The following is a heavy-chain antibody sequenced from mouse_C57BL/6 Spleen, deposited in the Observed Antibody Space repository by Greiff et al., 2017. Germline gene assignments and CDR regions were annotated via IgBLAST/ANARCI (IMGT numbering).Heavy chain of an antibody. J-gene: IGHJ2*01. CDR3: ARRGGNEGY. Sequence: VQLQQSGAELVRPGTSVKVSCKASGYAFTNYLIEWVKQRPGQGLEWIGVINPGSGGTNYNEKFKGKATLTADKSSSTAYMQLSSLTSEDSAVDFCARRGGNEGYWGQGTTLTVSS. CDR2: INPGSGGT. V-gene: IGHV1-54*01. CDR1: GYAFTNYL.